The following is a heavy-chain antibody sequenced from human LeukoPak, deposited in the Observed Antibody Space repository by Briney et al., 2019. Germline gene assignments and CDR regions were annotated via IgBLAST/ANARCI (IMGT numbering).Heavy chain of an antibody. CDR3: ARELQGSGFDP. CDR1: GFTLSSYE. CDR2: INSDSSRM. Sequence: GGSLRLSCAASGFTLSSYEMNWVRQARGKGLEWVSYINSDSSRMDYADSVKGRFTISRDNARNSLYLQMNSLTGEDTAVYYCARELQGSGFDPWGQGTLVTASS. D-gene: IGHD6-19*01. V-gene: IGHV3-48*03. J-gene: IGHJ5*02.